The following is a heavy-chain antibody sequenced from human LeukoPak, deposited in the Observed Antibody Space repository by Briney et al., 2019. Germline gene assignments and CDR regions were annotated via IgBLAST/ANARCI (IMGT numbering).Heavy chain of an antibody. D-gene: IGHD2-2*03. CDR3: ARHHGSSPKAFDI. J-gene: IGHJ3*02. CDR1: GSSFTSYR. V-gene: IGHV5-51*01. Sequence: GEPLNISCQASGSSFTSYRIGWLRQLPGKGLKWMEIIYPGDSDPRYSPSFQGQVTISADKSISNDYLQWSSLKASYTAMYYCARHHGSSPKAFDIWGQGTMVTVSS. CDR2: IYPGDSDP.